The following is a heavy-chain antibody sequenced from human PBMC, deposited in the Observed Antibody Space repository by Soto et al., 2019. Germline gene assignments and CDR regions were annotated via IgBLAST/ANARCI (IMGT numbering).Heavy chain of an antibody. CDR2: IIPILGIA. J-gene: IGHJ4*02. CDR3: AGVIGNYFDY. CDR1: GDTFSRYT. D-gene: IGHD3-10*01. Sequence: QVQLVQSGAEVKKPGSSVKVSCKASGDTFSRYTISWVRQAPGQGLEWMGRIIPILGIANYAQKFQGRVTMTADKTTAAAHMELSSLRSEDTAVYYCAGVIGNYFDYWGQGTLVTVSS. V-gene: IGHV1-69*02.